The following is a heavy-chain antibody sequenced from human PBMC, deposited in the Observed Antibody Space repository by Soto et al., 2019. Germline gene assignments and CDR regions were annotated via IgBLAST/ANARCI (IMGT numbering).Heavy chain of an antibody. CDR3: ASRGTGDY. CDR2: IYSGGST. CDR1: GFIVSSNY. V-gene: IGHV3-66*01. J-gene: IGHJ4*02. D-gene: IGHD3-16*01. Sequence: EGQLVESGGGLVQPGGSLRLSCEASGFIVSSNYMNWVLQAPGKGLEWVSVIYSGGSTYYADSVKGRFTISRDNSKNTLELQMIRLRVEDTALYDCASRGTGDYWGQGTLVTVS.